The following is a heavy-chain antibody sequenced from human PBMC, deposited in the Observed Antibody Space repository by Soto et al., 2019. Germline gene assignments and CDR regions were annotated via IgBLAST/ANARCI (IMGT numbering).Heavy chain of an antibody. CDR2: IGVYANT. Sequence: GSLRLSCAASGFTFSSYDMNWVRQAPGKGLEWVSAIGVYANTYYADSVKGRFTISRDDSRNTVHLQLNSLRVDDTAVYYCAKESTVGSPGDYFDSWGHGTLVTVS. D-gene: IGHD1-26*01. J-gene: IGHJ4*01. CDR3: AKESTVGSPGDYFDS. CDR1: GFTFSSYD. V-gene: IGHV3-23*01.